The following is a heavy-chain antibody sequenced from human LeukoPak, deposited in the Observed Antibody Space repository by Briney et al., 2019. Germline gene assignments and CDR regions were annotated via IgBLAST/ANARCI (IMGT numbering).Heavy chain of an antibody. Sequence: GGSLRLSCVASGFTVSSNYMNWVRQAPGKGLEWVSIIYSGGSTYYADSVKGRFTISRDNSKNTLYLQMNSLRAEDTAVYYCARGDPLSSGWYYFDYWGQGTLVTVSS. CDR1: GFTVSSNY. V-gene: IGHV3-53*01. J-gene: IGHJ4*02. CDR2: IYSGGST. D-gene: IGHD6-19*01. CDR3: ARGDPLSSGWYYFDY.